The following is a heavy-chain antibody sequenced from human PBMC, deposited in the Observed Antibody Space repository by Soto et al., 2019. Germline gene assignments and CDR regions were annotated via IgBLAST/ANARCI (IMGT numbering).Heavy chain of an antibody. J-gene: IGHJ6*02. CDR1: GGSISSSNW. Sequence: PSETLSLTCAASGGSISSSNWCSWGRHPPGKGLEWIGEIYHSGSTNYNPSLKSRVTISVDKSKNQFSLKLSSVTAADTAVYYCASAGEIWFGELSYYGMDVWGQGTTVTVSS. CDR3: ASAGEIWFGELSYYGMDV. D-gene: IGHD3-10*01. V-gene: IGHV4-4*02. CDR2: IYHSGST.